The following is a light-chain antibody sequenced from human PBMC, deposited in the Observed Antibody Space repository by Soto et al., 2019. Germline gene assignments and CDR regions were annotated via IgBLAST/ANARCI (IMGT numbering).Light chain of an antibody. V-gene: IGKV3-15*01. Sequence: IVITQSPSTLSVSPGERVTLSCRARQSVGSNLAWYQQKPGQAPRLLIYGASTRATGIPARFSGSGSETEFTLTISSLQAEDSAVYFCQQYNNWPTWTFGQGTKVDIK. CDR3: QQYNNWPTWT. CDR2: GAS. CDR1: QSVGSN. J-gene: IGKJ1*01.